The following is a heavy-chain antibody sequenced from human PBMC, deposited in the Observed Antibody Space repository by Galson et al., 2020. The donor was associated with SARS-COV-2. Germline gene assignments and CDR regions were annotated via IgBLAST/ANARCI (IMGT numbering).Heavy chain of an antibody. CDR3: ARVGDTSGWFFDL. CDR1: GFTFSSYG. Sequence: GGSLRLSCAASGFTFSSYGMHWVRQAPGKGPEWVAVIWSDGSNKFSADSVKGRFTISRDNSENTLFLQMNSLRVEDTAVYYCARVGDTSGWFFDLWGQGILVTVSS. V-gene: IGHV3-33*01. CDR2: IWSDGSNK. D-gene: IGHD6-19*01. J-gene: IGHJ4*02.